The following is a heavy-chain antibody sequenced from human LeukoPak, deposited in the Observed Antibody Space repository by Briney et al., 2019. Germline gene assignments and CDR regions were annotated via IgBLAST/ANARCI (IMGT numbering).Heavy chain of an antibody. D-gene: IGHD6-13*01. CDR3: AKDPRGSSWYDY. Sequence: TGASLRLSCAASGFTFSSYAMSWVRQAPGKGLEWVSAISGSGGSTYYADSVKGRFTISRDNSKNTLYLQMNSLRAEDTAVYYCAKDPRGSSWYDYWGQGTLVTVSS. CDR2: ISGSGGST. V-gene: IGHV3-23*01. CDR1: GFTFSSYA. J-gene: IGHJ4*02.